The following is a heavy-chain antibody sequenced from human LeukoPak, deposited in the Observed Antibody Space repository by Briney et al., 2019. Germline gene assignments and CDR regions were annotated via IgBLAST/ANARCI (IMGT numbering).Heavy chain of an antibody. J-gene: IGHJ4*02. CDR1: GFAVSSNY. CDR3: ARGWVTSDY. Sequence: PGGSLRLSCAASGFAVSSNYMSWVRQVLGKGLEWVSVIYSGGSTYYEDSVKGRFTISRDNSKNTLYLQMNSLRAEDTAVYYCARGWVTSDYWGQGTLVTVSS. CDR2: IYSGGST. V-gene: IGHV3-53*05. D-gene: IGHD4-23*01.